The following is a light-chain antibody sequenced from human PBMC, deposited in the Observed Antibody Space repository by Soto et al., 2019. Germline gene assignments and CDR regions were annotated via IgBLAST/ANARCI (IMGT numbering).Light chain of an antibody. CDR2: KTS. J-gene: IGKJ1*01. Sequence: DIQMTQSPSTLSASVGDRVTITCRASQSFSDWLAWYQQKPGKAPKLLIYKTSSLESGVPSRFSGSGSGTEFTLTISSLQPDDFATYYCQQYNNYQRTFGQGTKVEIK. CDR3: QQYNNYQRT. CDR1: QSFSDW. V-gene: IGKV1-5*03.